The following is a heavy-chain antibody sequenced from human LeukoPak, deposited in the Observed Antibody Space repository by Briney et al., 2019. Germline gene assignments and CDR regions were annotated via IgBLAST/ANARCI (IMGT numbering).Heavy chain of an antibody. D-gene: IGHD3-22*01. CDR2: IYHSGST. Sequence: SETLSLTCAVSGGSISSGGYSWSWIRQPPGKGLEWIGYIYHSGSTYYNPSLKSRVTISVDTSKNQFSLKLSSVTAADTAVYYCARDYYDSSGYYYADAFDIWGQGTMVTVSS. V-gene: IGHV4-30-2*01. J-gene: IGHJ3*02. CDR3: ARDYYDSSGYYYADAFDI. CDR1: GGSISSGGYS.